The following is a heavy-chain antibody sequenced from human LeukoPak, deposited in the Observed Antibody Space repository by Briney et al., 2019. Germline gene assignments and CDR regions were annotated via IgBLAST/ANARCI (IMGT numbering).Heavy chain of an antibody. D-gene: IGHD1-1*01. J-gene: IGHJ6*03. CDR1: GGTFSDYA. Sequence: SCKASGGTFSDYAMHWVRQAPGKGLEWVAVISYDGSNIYYPDSVKGRFTISRDNSKNTLYLQMNSLRAEDTAVYYCASRGTTRHNYNYMDVWGKGTTVTVSS. V-gene: IGHV3-30-3*01. CDR3: ASRGTTRHNYNYMDV. CDR2: ISYDGSNI.